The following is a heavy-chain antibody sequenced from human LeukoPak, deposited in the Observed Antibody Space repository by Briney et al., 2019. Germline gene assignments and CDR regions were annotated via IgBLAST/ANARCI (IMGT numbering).Heavy chain of an antibody. CDR2: INPNSGNT. V-gene: IGHV1-8*03. CDR1: GYSFVFFG. J-gene: IGHJ4*02. CDR3: ARVDGSADY. D-gene: IGHD2-15*01. Sequence: GSSVKVSCKASGYSFVFFGVSWVRQAPGQGLEWMGWINPNSGNTGSAQKFQGRVTITRDSSKSTAYMELSSLRSEDTAVYYCARVDGSADYWGQGTLVTVSS.